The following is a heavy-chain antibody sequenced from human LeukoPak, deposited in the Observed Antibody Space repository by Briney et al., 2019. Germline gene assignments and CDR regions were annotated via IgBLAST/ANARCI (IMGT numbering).Heavy chain of an antibody. Sequence: SETLSLTCTVSGGSISSYSWSWIRQPPGEGLEWIGYIYYSGSTNYNPSLKSRVTISVDTSKNQFSLKLSSVTAADTAVYYCARTYGSGSYSILDYWGQGTLVTVSS. J-gene: IGHJ4*02. V-gene: IGHV4-59*01. D-gene: IGHD3-10*01. CDR2: IYYSGST. CDR1: GGSISSYS. CDR3: ARTYGSGSYSILDY.